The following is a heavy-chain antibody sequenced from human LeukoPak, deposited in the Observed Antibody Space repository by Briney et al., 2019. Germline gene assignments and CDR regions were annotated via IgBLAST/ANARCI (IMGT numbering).Heavy chain of an antibody. CDR2: INHSGST. CDR3: ARGGADYDSSGYYEANWFDP. V-gene: IGHV4-34*01. Sequence: SETLTLTCAVYGGSFSGYYWSWIRQPPGKGLEWIGEINHSGSTNYNPSLKSRVTISVDTSKNQFSLKLSSVTAADTAVYYCARGGADYDSSGYYEANWFDPWGQGTLVTVSS. J-gene: IGHJ5*02. D-gene: IGHD3-22*01. CDR1: GGSFSGYY.